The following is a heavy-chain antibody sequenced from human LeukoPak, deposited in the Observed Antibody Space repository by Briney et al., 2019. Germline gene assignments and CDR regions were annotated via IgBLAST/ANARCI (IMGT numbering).Heavy chain of an antibody. CDR1: GFTFSNAW. D-gene: IGHD5-18*01. V-gene: IGHV3-15*01. Sequence: GGSLRLSCAASGFTFSNAWMSWVRQAPGKGLEWVDRIKSKTDGGITDYAAPVKGRFTISRDDSKNTLYLQMNSLKTEDTAVYYCTTDSSYGSHWGQGTLVTVSS. J-gene: IGHJ4*02. CDR3: TTDSSYGSH. CDR2: IKSKTDGGIT.